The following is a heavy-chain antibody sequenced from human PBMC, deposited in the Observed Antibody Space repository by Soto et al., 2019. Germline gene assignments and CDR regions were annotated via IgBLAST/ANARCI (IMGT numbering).Heavy chain of an antibody. J-gene: IGHJ5*02. D-gene: IGHD6-13*01. CDR3: ARAAIHGSSWYFWFDP. CDR2: SIPMFGTT. Sequence: QVQLVQSGSEVKMPGSSVKVSCKTSGGTFSRHAINWVRQAPGQGLEWMGGSIPMFGTTNYAQKFKGRVTIRADESTSTDYMELSSLRSQDASVYYCARAAIHGSSWYFWFDPWGQGTLVTVSS. CDR1: GGTFSRHA. V-gene: IGHV1-69*01.